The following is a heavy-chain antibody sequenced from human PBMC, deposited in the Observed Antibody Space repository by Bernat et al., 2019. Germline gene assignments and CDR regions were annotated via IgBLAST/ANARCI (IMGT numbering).Heavy chain of an antibody. CDR3: ARGVLLWFGVVDY. CDR1: GYTFTSYD. V-gene: IGHV1-8*01. J-gene: IGHJ4*02. CDR2: MNPNSGNT. D-gene: IGHD3-10*01. Sequence: QVQLVQSGAEVKKPGASVKVSCKASGYTFTSYDINWVRQATGQGLEWMGWMNPNSGNTGYAQKFQSRVTIARNTSISTAYMELSSLRSEDTAVYYCARGVLLWFGVVDYWGQGTLVTVSS.